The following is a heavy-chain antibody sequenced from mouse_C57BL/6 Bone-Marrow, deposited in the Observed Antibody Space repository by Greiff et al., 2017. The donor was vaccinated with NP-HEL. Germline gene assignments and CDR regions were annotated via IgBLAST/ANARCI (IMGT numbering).Heavy chain of an antibody. CDR1: GYTFTSYW. Sequence: VQLQQPGAELVRPGTSVKLSCKASGYTFTSYWMHWVKQRPGQGLEWIGVIDPSDSYTNYNQKFKGKATLTVDTSSSTAYMQLSSLTSEDSAVYYCARKTLHYWGQGTSVTVSS. CDR2: IDPSDSYT. J-gene: IGHJ4*01. CDR3: ARKTLHY. D-gene: IGHD3-2*01. V-gene: IGHV1-59*01.